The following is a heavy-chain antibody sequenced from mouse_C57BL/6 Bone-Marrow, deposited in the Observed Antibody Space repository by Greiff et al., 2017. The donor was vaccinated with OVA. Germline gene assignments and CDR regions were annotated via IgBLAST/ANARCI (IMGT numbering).Heavy chain of an antibody. CDR2: ISYSGST. D-gene: IGHD1-1*01. V-gene: IGHV3-8*01. J-gene: IGHJ1*03. CDR3: ARYHYYGSSYGYFDV. CDR1: GYSITSDY. Sequence: EVQRVESGPGLAKPSQTLSLTCSVTGYSITSDYWNWIRKFPGNKLEYMGYISYSGSTYYNPSLKSRISITRDTSKNQYYLQLNSVTTEDTATYYCARYHYYGSSYGYFDVWGTGTTVTVSS.